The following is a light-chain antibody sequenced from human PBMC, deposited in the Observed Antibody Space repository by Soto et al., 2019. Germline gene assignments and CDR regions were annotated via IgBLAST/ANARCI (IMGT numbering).Light chain of an antibody. Sequence: QAVVTQPPSVSGAPGQRVTISCTGSSSNIGAGYDVHWYQQLPGRAPKLLIYGNTNRPSGVPDRFSGSKSGTSASLAITGLQAEDEADYYCLSFDGSLSVVFGGGTKVTVL. V-gene: IGLV1-40*01. CDR1: SSNIGAGYD. J-gene: IGLJ2*01. CDR3: LSFDGSLSVV. CDR2: GNT.